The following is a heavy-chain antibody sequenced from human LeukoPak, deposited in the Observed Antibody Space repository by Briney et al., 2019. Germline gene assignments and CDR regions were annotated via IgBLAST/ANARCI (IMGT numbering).Heavy chain of an antibody. CDR1: GGSFSGYY. CDR3: ARGWGPAYCGGDCHRHFDN. V-gene: IGHV4-34*01. Sequence: PSETLSLTCAVYGGSFSGYYWSWIRQPPGKGLEWIGYIYNSGSTAYNPSLRSRVTMSVDTSKNQFSLKLTSVTAADTAVYYCARGWGPAYCGGDCHRHFDNWGQGTLVTVSA. J-gene: IGHJ4*02. D-gene: IGHD2-21*02. CDR2: IYNSGST.